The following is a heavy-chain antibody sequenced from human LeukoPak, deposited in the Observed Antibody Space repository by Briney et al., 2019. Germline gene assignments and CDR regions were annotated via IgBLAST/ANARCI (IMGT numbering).Heavy chain of an antibody. Sequence: PGGSLRLSCAATGFIFSSYSMNWVRQAPGKGLEWVSSISSSSSYIYYADSVKGRFTISRDNAKNSLYLQMNSLRAEDTAVYYCARGSWDYDSSGYAPSHWGQGTLVTVSS. CDR2: ISSSSSYI. D-gene: IGHD3-22*01. CDR1: GFIFSSYS. CDR3: ARGSWDYDSSGYAPSH. J-gene: IGHJ4*02. V-gene: IGHV3-21*01.